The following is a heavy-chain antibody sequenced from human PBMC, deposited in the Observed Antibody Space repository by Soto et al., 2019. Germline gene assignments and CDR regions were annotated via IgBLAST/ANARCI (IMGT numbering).Heavy chain of an antibody. V-gene: IGHV3-15*01. Sequence: GGSLRLSCAASGFTFTNAWMSWVRQAPGKGLEWVGRIKSKTDGGTTDYAAPVKGRFAISRDDSKNMLYLQLNSLKTDDTAVYYCTTARGTYGAEYFQYWGQGTLVTVSS. J-gene: IGHJ1*01. CDR2: IKSKTDGGTT. CDR1: GFTFTNAW. D-gene: IGHD4-17*01. CDR3: TTARGTYGAEYFQY.